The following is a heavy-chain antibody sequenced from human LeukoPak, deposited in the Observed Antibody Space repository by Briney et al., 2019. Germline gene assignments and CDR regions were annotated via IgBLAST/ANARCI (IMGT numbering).Heavy chain of an antibody. CDR1: GFTFSSYG. CDR3: VKEMEWELLDYYYYYMDV. Sequence: PGGSLRLSCAASGFTFSSYGMHWVRQAPGKGLEWVAFIRYDGSNKYYADSVKGRFTISRDNSKNTLYLQMNSLRAEDTAVYYCVKEMEWELLDYYYYYMDVWGKGTTVTISS. J-gene: IGHJ6*03. V-gene: IGHV3-30*02. CDR2: IRYDGSNK. D-gene: IGHD1-26*01.